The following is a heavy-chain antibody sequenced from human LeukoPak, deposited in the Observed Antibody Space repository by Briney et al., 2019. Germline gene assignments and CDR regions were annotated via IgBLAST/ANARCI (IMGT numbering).Heavy chain of an antibody. J-gene: IGHJ4*02. D-gene: IGHD5-24*01. Sequence: ASEKSSCTTSVYTFISFGISWVRHAPGHGLERIGCISIYNANTNYAHNFQSRVTMTTDTSPRTAYTELWSLRPDDTASYYFARAHPSGIDGYRVFDYCGQGNLVTVSS. V-gene: IGHV1-18*01. CDR1: VYTFISFG. CDR3: ARAHPSGIDGYRVFDY. CDR2: ISIYNANT.